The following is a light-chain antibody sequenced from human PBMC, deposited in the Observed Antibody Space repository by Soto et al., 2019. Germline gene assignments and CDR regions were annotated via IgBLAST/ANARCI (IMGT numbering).Light chain of an antibody. CDR3: AAWDDSLNGWV. CDR2: SNN. Sequence: QSVLTQPPSASGTPGQRVTISCSGSSSNIGSNTVNWYQQLPGTGPKLLIYSNNQRPSRVPDRFSGSKSVTSASLAISGLQSEDEADYYCAAWDDSLNGWVFGGGTKLTVL. CDR1: SSNIGSNT. J-gene: IGLJ3*02. V-gene: IGLV1-44*01.